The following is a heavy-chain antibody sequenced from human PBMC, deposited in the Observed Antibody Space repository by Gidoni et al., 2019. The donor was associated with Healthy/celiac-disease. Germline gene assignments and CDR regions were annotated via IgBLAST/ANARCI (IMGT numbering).Heavy chain of an antibody. CDR3: ARVYYDSTEPLDAFDI. CDR1: GYSFTSYW. Sequence: EVQLVQSGAEVNKQGESLNISCKGSGYSFTSYWIVWVRQMPGKGLEWMGIIYPGDSDTRYSPSFKGKVTISADKSIRTAYLQWSSLKASDTAMYYCARVYYDSTEPLDAFDIWGQGTMGTVSS. V-gene: IGHV5-51*03. J-gene: IGHJ3*02. CDR2: IYPGDSDT. D-gene: IGHD3-22*01.